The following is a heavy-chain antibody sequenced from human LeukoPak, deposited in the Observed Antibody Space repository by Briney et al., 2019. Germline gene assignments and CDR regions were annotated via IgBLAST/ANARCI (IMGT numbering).Heavy chain of an antibody. CDR1: GGTFSSYA. J-gene: IGHJ6*03. CDR2: IIPIFGTA. D-gene: IGHD3-10*01. V-gene: IGHV1-69*13. CDR3: ARGRRITMVRGVTYGRYYYYYYMDV. Sequence: ASVKVSCKASGGTFSSYAISWVRQAPGQGLEWMGGIIPIFGTANYAQKFQGRVTITADESTSTAYMELSSLRSEDTAVYYCARGRRITMVRGVTYGRYYYYYYMDVWGKGTTVTVSS.